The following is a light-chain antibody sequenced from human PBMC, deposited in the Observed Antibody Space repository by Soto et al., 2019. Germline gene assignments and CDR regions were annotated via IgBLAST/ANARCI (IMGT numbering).Light chain of an antibody. CDR1: QSVSRNY. J-gene: IGKJ1*01. CDR2: GAS. Sequence: EIVWTQSPGTLSLSPGEGATLSCRASQSVSRNYLAWYQKKPGQAPRLLIYGASSRAAGIPARFSGSGSGTDFNLTITRLETEDFAFYECHQRQRWTRTFGQGTKVDIK. V-gene: IGKV3-20*01. CDR3: HQRQRWTRT.